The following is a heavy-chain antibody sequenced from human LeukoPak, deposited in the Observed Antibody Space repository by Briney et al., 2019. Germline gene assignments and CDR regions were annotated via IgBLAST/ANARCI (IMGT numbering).Heavy chain of an antibody. Sequence: GGSLRLSCAASGFTFSSYGMHWVRQAPGKGLEWVSAISGSGGSTYYADSVKGRFTISRDNSKNTLYLQMNSLRAEDTAVYYCAKDPPLEYCSSTSCYDYWGQGTLVTVSS. CDR2: ISGSGGST. CDR3: AKDPPLEYCSSTSCYDY. D-gene: IGHD2-2*01. J-gene: IGHJ4*02. CDR1: GFTFSSYG. V-gene: IGHV3-23*01.